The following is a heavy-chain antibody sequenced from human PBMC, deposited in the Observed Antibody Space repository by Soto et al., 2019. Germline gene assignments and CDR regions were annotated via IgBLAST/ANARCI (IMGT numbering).Heavy chain of an antibody. J-gene: IGHJ6*02. CDR2: IYYSGST. CDR3: ARLNCSSTSCYYYYYGMDV. D-gene: IGHD2-2*01. CDR1: GGSISSSSYY. Sequence: SETLSLTCTVSGGSISSSSYYWGWIRQPPGKGLEWIVSIYYSGSTYYNPSLKSRVTISVDTSKNQFSLKLSSVTAADTAVYYCARLNCSSTSCYYYYYGMDVWGQGTTVTVSS. V-gene: IGHV4-39*01.